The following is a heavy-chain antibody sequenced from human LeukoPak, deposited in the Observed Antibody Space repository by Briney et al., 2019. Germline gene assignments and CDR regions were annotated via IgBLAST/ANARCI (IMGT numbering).Heavy chain of an antibody. CDR2: INHTGST. D-gene: IGHD1-26*01. CDR1: GESFSGYY. CDR3: ARGVIHYNGSYLRVRYYMDV. J-gene: IGHJ6*03. Sequence: PSETLSLTCAVYGESFSGYYWIWIRQPPGKGLEWIGEINHTGSTNYKPPLKSRVTISLHTSNNQFSLKLNSVTAADTAVYYCARGVIHYNGSYLRVRYYMDVWGKGTTVTVSS. V-gene: IGHV4-34*01.